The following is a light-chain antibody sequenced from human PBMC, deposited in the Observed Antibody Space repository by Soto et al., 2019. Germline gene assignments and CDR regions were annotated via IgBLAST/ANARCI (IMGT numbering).Light chain of an antibody. Sequence: QSVLTQPRSVSGSPGQSVTISCTGTSSDVGGHNYVSWYQQHPGKAPKLMIYDVSKRPSGVPDRFSGSKSGNTASLTISGLQAEDEADYYCCSYAGIYTLVFGGGTKVTVL. J-gene: IGLJ3*02. CDR1: SSDVGGHNY. CDR2: DVS. CDR3: CSYAGIYTLV. V-gene: IGLV2-11*01.